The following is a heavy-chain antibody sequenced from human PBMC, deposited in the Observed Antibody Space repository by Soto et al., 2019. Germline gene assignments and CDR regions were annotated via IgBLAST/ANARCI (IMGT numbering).Heavy chain of an antibody. CDR2: ISSGSSYI. V-gene: IGHV3-21*02. CDR1: EFTFSVYS. CDR3: TRDRVKIRGGYYHYYGMDV. D-gene: IGHD3-10*01. J-gene: IGHJ6*02. Sequence: DVQLEESEGGLVKPGGSLRLSCVASEFTFSVYSMNWVRQAPGKGLEWVSSISSGSSYIYYADSVKGQFTISRDNDKSSLFLHMNSLRVDDTAVYYCTRDRVKIRGGYYHYYGMDVWGQGTTVTVS.